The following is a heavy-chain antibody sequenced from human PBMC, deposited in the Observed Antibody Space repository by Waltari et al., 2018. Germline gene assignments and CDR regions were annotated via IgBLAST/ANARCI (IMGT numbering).Heavy chain of an antibody. CDR1: GGSISSSSYY. CDR2: NYYSRLP. J-gene: IGHJ4*02. D-gene: IGHD3-10*01. Sequence: QLQLQESGPGLVKPSETLSLTCTVAGGSISSSSYYWGWIRQPPGTGLEWIGRNYYSRLPHYHPTLTRLVTISVDTSQNQFLLKLSSVTAADPSVDYCARLSITIVRGVDYWGQGTLVTVS. V-gene: IGHV4-39*01. CDR3: ARLSITIVRGVDY.